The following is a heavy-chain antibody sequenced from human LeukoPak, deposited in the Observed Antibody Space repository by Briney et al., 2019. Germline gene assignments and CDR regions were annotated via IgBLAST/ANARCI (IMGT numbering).Heavy chain of an antibody. Sequence: GGTLRLSCAASGFTFSSYGMSWVRQAPGKGLEWVSAISGSGGSTYYADSVKGRFTISRDNSKNTLYLQMNSLRAEDTAVYYCAKVGAPRYYYYMDVWGKGTTVTISS. CDR3: AKVGAPRYYYYMDV. V-gene: IGHV3-23*01. J-gene: IGHJ6*03. D-gene: IGHD1-26*01. CDR2: ISGSGGST. CDR1: GFTFSSYG.